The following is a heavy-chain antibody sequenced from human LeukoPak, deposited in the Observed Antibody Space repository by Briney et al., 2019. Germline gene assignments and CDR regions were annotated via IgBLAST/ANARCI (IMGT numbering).Heavy chain of an antibody. CDR2: IYHSGST. CDR1: GGSISSGGYS. Sequence: SETLSLTCAVSGGSISSGGYSWSWIRQPPGKGLEWIGYIYHSGSTYYNPSLKSRVTISVDRSKNQFSLKLSSVTAADTAVYYCARSYGSGSYYDAFDIWGQGTMVTVSS. J-gene: IGHJ3*02. CDR3: ARSYGSGSYYDAFDI. V-gene: IGHV4-30-2*01. D-gene: IGHD3-10*01.